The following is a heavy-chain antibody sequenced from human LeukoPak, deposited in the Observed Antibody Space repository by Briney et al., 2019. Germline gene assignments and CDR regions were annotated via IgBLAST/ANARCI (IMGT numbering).Heavy chain of an antibody. D-gene: IGHD7-27*01. CDR1: GFTFTNHG. J-gene: IGHJ4*02. Sequence: GGSLRLSCATSGFTFTNHGMHWVRQAPGKGLEWVAFIRFDGSNKYYADSVKGRFTISRDNSKDTLYLHMNSLRAEDTAVYYCAKDWGSSSSFDYWGQGTLVTVSS. CDR3: AKDWGSSSSFDY. V-gene: IGHV3-30*02. CDR2: IRFDGSNK.